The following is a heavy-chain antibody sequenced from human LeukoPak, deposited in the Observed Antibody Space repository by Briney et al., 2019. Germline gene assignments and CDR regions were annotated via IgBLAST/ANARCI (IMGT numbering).Heavy chain of an antibody. CDR1: GDSINGYF. CDR3: ARHGNTGPVSGLPLDH. J-gene: IGHJ4*01. D-gene: IGHD6-19*01. V-gene: IGHV4-59*08. CDR2: IYYRGGT. Sequence: SETLSLTCTVSGDSINGYFWSWLRQPPGQGLEWVGYIYYRGGTSYNPSLGGRITVSLDTSRNQFFLRLTSVTPADTAMYYCARHGNTGPVSGLPLDHWGHGTLVSVSS.